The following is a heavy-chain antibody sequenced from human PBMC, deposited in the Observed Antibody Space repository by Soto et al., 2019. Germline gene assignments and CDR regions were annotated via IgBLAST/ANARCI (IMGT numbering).Heavy chain of an antibody. Sequence: QVHLVQSGAEVKKPGSSVKVSCKTSGGTFSDLAFSWVRQAPRQGLEWVGGIIPLFGTPNYAQEFQGRVYISADESSNTIYVDVRSLRSEDTVVYYCAGERVVEKAAGGDVDNWGQGTLVGVSS. V-gene: IGHV1-69*01. J-gene: IGHJ4*02. CDR2: IIPLFGTP. CDR1: GGTFSDLA. D-gene: IGHD2-21*02. CDR3: AGERVVEKAAGGDVDN.